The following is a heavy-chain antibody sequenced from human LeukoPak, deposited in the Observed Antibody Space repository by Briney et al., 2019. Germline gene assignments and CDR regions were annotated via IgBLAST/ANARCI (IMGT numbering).Heavy chain of an antibody. CDR3: ARGDPWNARWDH. CDR1: GYTFTTYN. CDR2: MNPNSGNT. V-gene: IGHV1-8*01. J-gene: IGHJ4*02. Sequence: GASVKVSCKASGYTFTTYNINWVRQAPGQGLEWMGWMNPNSGNTGYAQKFQGRVTMTRDTSMSTAYIELSSLTSQDTAVYYCARGDPWNARWDHWGQGTLVAVSS. D-gene: IGHD1-1*01.